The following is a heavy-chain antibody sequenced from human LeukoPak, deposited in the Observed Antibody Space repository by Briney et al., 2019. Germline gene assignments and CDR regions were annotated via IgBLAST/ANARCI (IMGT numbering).Heavy chain of an antibody. Sequence: GASVKVSCKASGYTFTSYGISWVRQAPGQGLEWMGWISAYNGNTNYAQKLQGRVTMTTDTSTSTAYMELRSLRSEDTAVYYCARDLAADYYGMDVWGQGTTVTVSS. V-gene: IGHV1-18*01. D-gene: IGHD6-13*01. J-gene: IGHJ6*02. CDR2: ISAYNGNT. CDR1: GYTFTSYG. CDR3: ARDLAADYYGMDV.